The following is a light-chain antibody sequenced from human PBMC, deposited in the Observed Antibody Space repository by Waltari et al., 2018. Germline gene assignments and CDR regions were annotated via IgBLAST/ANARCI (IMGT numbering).Light chain of an antibody. V-gene: IGKV3-15*01. CDR2: GAS. Sequence: EIVMTQSPATLSVSPGERATLSCRASQSVSTNLAWYQQKSGQAPRLLIYGASTRATGIPGRFSGSGSGTEFTLTISSLQSEDFAVYYCQQYDDWPPLTFGGGTKVEIK. J-gene: IGKJ4*01. CDR3: QQYDDWPPLT. CDR1: QSVSTN.